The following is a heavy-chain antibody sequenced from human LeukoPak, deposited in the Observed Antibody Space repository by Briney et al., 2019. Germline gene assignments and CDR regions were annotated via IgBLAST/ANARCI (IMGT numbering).Heavy chain of an antibody. CDR2: ISGSGGST. J-gene: IGHJ6*02. CDR3: AKNLVATTEAYYYYYYGMDV. D-gene: IGHD5-12*01. V-gene: IGHV3-23*01. CDR1: GFTFSSYA. Sequence: PGGSLRLSCAASGFTFSSYAMSWVRQAPGKGLEWVSAISGSGGSTYYADSVKGRFTISRDNSKNTLYLQMNSLRAEDTAVYYCAKNLVATTEAYYYYYYGMDVWGQGTTVTVSS.